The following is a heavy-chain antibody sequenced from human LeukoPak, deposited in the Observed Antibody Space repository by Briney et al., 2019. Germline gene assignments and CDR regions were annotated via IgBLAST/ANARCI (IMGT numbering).Heavy chain of an antibody. J-gene: IGHJ4*02. Sequence: GESLKISCKASGYSFTNYWIGWVRQMPGKGLEWMGIIYCGDSDTRYSPSFQGQVTISVDKSISTAYLQWSSLKASDTAMYYCARISYSTKAVDYWGQGTLVTVSS. CDR1: GYSFTNYW. V-gene: IGHV5-51*01. CDR2: IYCGDSDT. CDR3: ARISYSTKAVDY. D-gene: IGHD6-13*01.